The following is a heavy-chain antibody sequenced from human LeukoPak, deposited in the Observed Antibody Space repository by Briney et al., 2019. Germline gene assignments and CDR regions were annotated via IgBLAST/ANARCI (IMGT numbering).Heavy chain of an antibody. Sequence: ASVKVSCKASGYTFTSYDINWVRQAPGQGLEWMGWMNPNSGNTGYAQKFQGRVTMTRNTSISTAYMELSSLRSEDTAVYYCARDYSALYWYFDLWGRGTLVTVSS. CDR1: GYTFTSYD. D-gene: IGHD2-15*01. J-gene: IGHJ2*01. CDR3: ARDYSALYWYFDL. V-gene: IGHV1-8*01. CDR2: MNPNSGNT.